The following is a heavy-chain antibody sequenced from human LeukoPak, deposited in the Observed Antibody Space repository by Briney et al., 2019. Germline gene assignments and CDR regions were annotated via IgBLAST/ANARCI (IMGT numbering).Heavy chain of an antibody. CDR3: ARAPIVGATSPRHH. CDR1: GFTFSSYW. CDR2: IKQDGSEK. J-gene: IGHJ5*02. D-gene: IGHD1-26*01. V-gene: IGHV3-7*01. Sequence: GGSLRLSCAASGFTFSSYWMSWVRQAPGKGLEWVANIKQDGSEKYYVDSVKGRFTISRDNAKNSLYLQMNSLRAEDTAVYYCARAPIVGATSPRHHWGQGTLVTVSS.